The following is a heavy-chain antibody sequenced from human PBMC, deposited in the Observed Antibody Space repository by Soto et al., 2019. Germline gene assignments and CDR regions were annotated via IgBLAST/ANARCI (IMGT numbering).Heavy chain of an antibody. CDR1: VYKFTSSW. V-gene: IGHV5-51*01. D-gene: IGHD3-22*01. J-gene: IGHJ5*02. CDR3: ARKDKSGYFNWFDP. Sequence: PGEPLKISCRTAVYKFTSSWIAWVRQKPGKGLEWMGIIFPSDSDTRYSPSFQGQVTISADRSTSTVFLQWASLKASDTAVYFCARKDKSGYFNWFDPWGQGTLVTVSS. CDR2: IFPSDSDT.